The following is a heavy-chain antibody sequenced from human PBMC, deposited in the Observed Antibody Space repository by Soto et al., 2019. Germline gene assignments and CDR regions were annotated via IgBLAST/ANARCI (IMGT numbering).Heavy chain of an antibody. Sequence: SETLSLTCAVNGGSFSGFYWSWIRQPPGMGLEWIGEINHGGSTSYNPSLKSRLTMSVDMSKNQLYLRLRSVTAADTAVYYCARVTPRYYYDSRRFDFWGQGSLVTVS. CDR1: GGSFSGFY. J-gene: IGHJ4*02. D-gene: IGHD3-22*01. CDR2: INHGGST. CDR3: ARVTPRYYYDSRRFDF. V-gene: IGHV4-34*01.